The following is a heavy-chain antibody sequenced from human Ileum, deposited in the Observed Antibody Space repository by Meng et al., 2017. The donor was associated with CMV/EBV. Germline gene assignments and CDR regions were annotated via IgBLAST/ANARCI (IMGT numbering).Heavy chain of an antibody. V-gene: IGHV3-74*01. CDR1: GFTFSTYW. J-gene: IGHJ4*02. CDR3: ARGFRDY. Sequence: GGSLRLSCAASGFTFSTYWMHWVRQAPGKGLVWVSRINPDGSRRDYADSVKGRFTISRDNAKNTLYLQMNSLRAEDTAVYYCARGFRDYWGQGTLVTVPS. CDR2: INPDGSRR.